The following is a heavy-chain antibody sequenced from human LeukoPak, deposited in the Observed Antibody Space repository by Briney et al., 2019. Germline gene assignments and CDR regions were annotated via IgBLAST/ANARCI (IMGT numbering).Heavy chain of an antibody. D-gene: IGHD5-18*01. Sequence: SVKVSCKASGGTFSSYAMSWVRQAPGQGLEWMGVIIPIFGTANYAQKFQGRVTITADESTSTAYMELSSLRSEDTAVYYCARGTDTAMVTPIAHDYWGQGTLVTVSS. CDR2: IIPIFGTA. J-gene: IGHJ4*02. V-gene: IGHV1-69*01. CDR1: GGTFSSYA. CDR3: ARGTDTAMVTPIAHDY.